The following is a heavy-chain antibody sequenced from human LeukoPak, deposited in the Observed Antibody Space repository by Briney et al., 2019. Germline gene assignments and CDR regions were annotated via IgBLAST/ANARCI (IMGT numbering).Heavy chain of an antibody. CDR1: GGSISNYY. D-gene: IGHD3-10*01. J-gene: IGHJ5*02. Sequence: SSETLSLTCTVSGGSISNYYWNWIRQPPGKGLEWIGYVYYSGTTNYNPSLKSRVTNSVATSKNQFSLKLRSVTAPDTAVYYCARRGSFNWFDPWGQGTLVTVSS. CDR2: VYYSGTT. V-gene: IGHV4-59*01. CDR3: ARRGSFNWFDP.